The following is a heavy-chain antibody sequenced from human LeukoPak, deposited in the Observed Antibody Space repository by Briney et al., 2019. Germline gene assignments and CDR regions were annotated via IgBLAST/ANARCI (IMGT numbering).Heavy chain of an antibody. D-gene: IGHD3-22*01. CDR3: ARAQYVDISGFYPGY. V-gene: IGHV4-34*01. CDR2: INHSGST. Sequence: SETLCLTCAVYGGSFSGYYWNWIRQPPGKGLEWIGEINHSGSTNYNPSLRSRVTISVDTSKSQFSLKLSSVTAADTAVYYCARAQYVDISGFYPGYWGQGTLVTVSS. CDR1: GGSFSGYY. J-gene: IGHJ4*02.